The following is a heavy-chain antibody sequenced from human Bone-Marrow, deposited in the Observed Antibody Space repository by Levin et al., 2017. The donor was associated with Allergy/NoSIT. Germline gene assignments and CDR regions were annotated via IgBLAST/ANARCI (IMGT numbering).Heavy chain of an antibody. V-gene: IGHV1-69*13. CDR3: ARDNGSYIDPLGDGHYGMDV. CDR1: GGTFNNYV. CDR2: IIPFFGTT. Sequence: SVKVSCKASGGTFNNYVMTWVRQAPGQGLEWVGGIIPFFGTTKYAQKFQDRVTIIADDSTSTSYMELKNLKSEDTAVYYCARDNGSYIDPLGDGHYGMDVWGQGTAVTVSS. D-gene: IGHD3-10*01. J-gene: IGHJ6*02.